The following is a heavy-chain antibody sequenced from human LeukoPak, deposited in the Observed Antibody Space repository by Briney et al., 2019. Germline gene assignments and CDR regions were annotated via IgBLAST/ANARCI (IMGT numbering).Heavy chain of an antibody. J-gene: IGHJ6*03. Sequence: GGSLRLSCAASGFTFSSYGMHWVRQAPGKGLEWVAFIRYDGSNKYYADSVKGRFTISRDNSKNTLYLQMNSLRAEDTAVYYCAKDPIAARPYYYYYYYMDVWGKGTTVTVSS. D-gene: IGHD6-6*01. V-gene: IGHV3-30*02. CDR1: GFTFSSYG. CDR3: AKDPIAARPYYYYYYYMDV. CDR2: IRYDGSNK.